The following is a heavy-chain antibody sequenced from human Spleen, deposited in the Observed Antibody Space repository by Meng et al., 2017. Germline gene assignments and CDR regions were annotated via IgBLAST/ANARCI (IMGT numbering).Heavy chain of an antibody. CDR3: AGGMTTVTMGWFDP. CDR1: RYTLTSDG. CDR2: INRYSGNT. D-gene: IGHD4-17*01. V-gene: IGHV1-18*01. J-gene: IGHJ5*02. Sequence: VQLVQSGAEEKKPGAAVKVSCNASRYTLTSDGFSWVRQAPGQGLEWMGWINRYSGNTDYAQKFQGRVTMTTDTSTSTAYMELRSLRSDDTAVYYCAGGMTTVTMGWFDPWGQGTLVTVSS.